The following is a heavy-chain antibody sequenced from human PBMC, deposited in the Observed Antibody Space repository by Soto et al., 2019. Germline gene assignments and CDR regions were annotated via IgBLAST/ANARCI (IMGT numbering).Heavy chain of an antibody. CDR2: IHSAGST. J-gene: IGHJ4*02. D-gene: IGHD4-4*01. CDR3: ARDSHSPERFDS. CDR1: GFSVSTSY. Sequence: VSLVESGGGLIQPGGSLRLSCAASGFSVSTSYMSWVRQAPGKGLEWVSSIHSAGSTHYADSVRGRFTISRDNAKNTLYLQMNSLGTEDTAVYYCARDSHSPERFDSWGQGTLVTVAS. V-gene: IGHV3-53*01.